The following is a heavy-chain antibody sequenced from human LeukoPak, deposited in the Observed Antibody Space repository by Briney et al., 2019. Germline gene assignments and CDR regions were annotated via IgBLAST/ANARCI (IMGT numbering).Heavy chain of an antibody. CDR2: IYYSGNT. CDR1: GGSISNSGYY. J-gene: IGHJ4*02. V-gene: IGHV4-39*01. D-gene: IGHD3-22*01. Sequence: SETLSPTCTVSGGSISNSGYYWGWIRQPPGKGLEWIGNIYYSGNTYYNPSLKSRVTMSVDTSKNQFSLKLSSVTAADTAVYYCAKTYYYDPFDYWGQGTLVTVSS. CDR3: AKTYYYDPFDY.